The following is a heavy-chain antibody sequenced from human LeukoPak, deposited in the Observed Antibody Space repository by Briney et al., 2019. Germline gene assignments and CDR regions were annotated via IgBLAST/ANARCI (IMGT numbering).Heavy chain of an antibody. V-gene: IGHV3-48*01. Sequence: GGSLRLSCAASGFTFSSYSMNWVRQAPGKGLEWVSYISSRSSTIYYADSVKGRFTISRDNAKNSLYLQMNSLRAEDTAIYYCARGRYSSGRYFDYWGQGTLVTVSS. J-gene: IGHJ4*02. CDR3: ARGRYSSGRYFDY. D-gene: IGHD6-19*01. CDR2: ISSRSSTI. CDR1: GFTFSSYS.